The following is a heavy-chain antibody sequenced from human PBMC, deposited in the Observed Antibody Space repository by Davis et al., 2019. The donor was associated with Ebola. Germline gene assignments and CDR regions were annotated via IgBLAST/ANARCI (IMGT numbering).Heavy chain of an antibody. CDR2: IKQDGSEK. J-gene: IGHJ4*02. V-gene: IGHV3-7*01. Sequence: PSETLSLTCAASGFTFSDYYMSWIRQAPGKGLEWVANIKQDGSEKYYVDSVKGRFTISRDNAKNSLYLQMNSLRAEDTAVYYCARDSLHDYGDYQRSGYWGQGTLVTVSS. CDR1: GFTFSDYY. CDR3: ARDSLHDYGDYQRSGY. D-gene: IGHD4-17*01.